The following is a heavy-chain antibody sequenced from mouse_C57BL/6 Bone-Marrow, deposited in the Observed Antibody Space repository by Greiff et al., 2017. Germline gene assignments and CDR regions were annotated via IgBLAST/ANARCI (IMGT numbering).Heavy chain of an antibody. CDR1: GFNIKDYY. J-gene: IGHJ2*01. D-gene: IGHD2-3*01. CDR3: TQDGYYDFDY. V-gene: IGHV14-1*01. CDR2: LDPEDGDT. Sequence: VQLQQSGAELVRSGASVKLSCTASGFNIKDYYMHWVKQRPEQGLAWIGRLDPEDGDTASAPKFQGKATMTADTSSNTAYLQLSSLTSEDTAVYYCTQDGYYDFDYWGQGTTLTVSS.